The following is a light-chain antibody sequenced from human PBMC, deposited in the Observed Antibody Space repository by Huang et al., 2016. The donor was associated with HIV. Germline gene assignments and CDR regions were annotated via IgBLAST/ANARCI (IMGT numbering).Light chain of an antibody. J-gene: IGKJ1*01. CDR3: QQSQNTPWT. CDR2: VAT. Sequence: DIQMTQSPSSLSASIGDRVTMTCRASHNINRNLNWYQQKPGKAPKRLIFVATYLASEVTSRFSGSGSETHCTLTSDGLQPEDLATYFWQQSQNTPWTFGQGSRLEIK. CDR1: HNINRN. V-gene: IGKV1-39*01.